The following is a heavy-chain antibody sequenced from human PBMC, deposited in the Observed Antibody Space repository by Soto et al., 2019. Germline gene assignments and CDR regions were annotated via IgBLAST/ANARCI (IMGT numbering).Heavy chain of an antibody. Sequence: GGSLRLSCAASGFTFSSYWMHWVRQAPGKGLVWVSRINSDGSSTSYADSVKGRFTISRDNAKNTLYLQMNSLRAEDTAVYYCARWSSSPANVYYYSGMDVWGQGATVTVSS. D-gene: IGHD6-6*01. CDR2: INSDGSST. CDR1: GFTFSSYW. CDR3: ARWSSSPANVYYYSGMDV. V-gene: IGHV3-74*01. J-gene: IGHJ6*02.